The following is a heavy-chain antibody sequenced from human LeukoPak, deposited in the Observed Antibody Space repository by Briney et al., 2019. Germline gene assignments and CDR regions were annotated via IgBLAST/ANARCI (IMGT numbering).Heavy chain of an antibody. CDR1: GDSISSTNW. J-gene: IGHJ4*02. Sequence: SETLSLTCAVSGDSISSTNWWTWVRQPPGKGLEWFGEIYHSGSTNYNPSLKSRVTISVDKSKNQFSLKLTSVTAADTAVYYCARINNQSKYRNTLDYWGQGTLVTVSS. CDR2: IYHSGST. V-gene: IGHV4-4*02. CDR3: ARINNQSKYRNTLDY. D-gene: IGHD2/OR15-2a*01.